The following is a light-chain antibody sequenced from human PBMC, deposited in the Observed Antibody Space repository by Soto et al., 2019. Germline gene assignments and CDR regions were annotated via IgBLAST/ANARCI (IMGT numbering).Light chain of an antibody. CDR1: HSLSSNF. J-gene: IGKJ1*01. Sequence: EILLTESPATLALSPGERARLSCRASHSLSSNFLAWYQQKPGQPPRLLIYDSSTRATGFPYRFSGSGSGTDFILTINDLQPEDFASYFCLQVYSCPRTFGLGTKVDIK. CDR3: LQVYSCPRT. CDR2: DSS. V-gene: IGKV3D-7*01.